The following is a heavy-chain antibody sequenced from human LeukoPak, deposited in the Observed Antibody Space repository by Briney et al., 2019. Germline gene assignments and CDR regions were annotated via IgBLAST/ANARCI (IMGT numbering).Heavy chain of an antibody. CDR1: GGSVSSSPYY. D-gene: IGHD3-10*01. V-gene: IGHV4-39*07. CDR3: ARLFSYGSGSYVYRGFGP. CDR2: VDYSGTT. J-gene: IGHJ5*02. Sequence: KASETLSLTCSVSGGSVSSSPYYWGWIRQPPGKGLEWIGSVDYSGTTSYNPSLKSRVTISLDTSKNQFSLKLSSVTAADTAVYYCARLFSYGSGSYVYRGFGPWGQGTLVTVSS.